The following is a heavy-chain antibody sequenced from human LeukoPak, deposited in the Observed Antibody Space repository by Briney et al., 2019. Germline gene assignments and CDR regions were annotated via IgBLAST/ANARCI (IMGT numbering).Heavy chain of an antibody. CDR1: GFSVSSNF. V-gene: IGHV3-53*01. J-gene: IGHJ3*02. D-gene: IGHD4-23*01. CDR3: ARGRRWDLLVSLIDASDI. CDR2: IFSGGST. Sequence: GGTLRLACAASGFSVSSNFMTWVRQAPGKGLEWLSVIFSGGSTYYADSVKGRFTISRDNSKNTLYLQMSSLRAEDTAVYFCARGRRWDLLVSLIDASDIWGQGTMVTVSS.